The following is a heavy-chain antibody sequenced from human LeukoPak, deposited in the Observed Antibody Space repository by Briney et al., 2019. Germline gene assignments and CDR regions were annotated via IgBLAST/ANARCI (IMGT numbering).Heavy chain of an antibody. CDR3: ASPRVVVGYYMDV. Sequence: GGSLRLSCAASGFTVSSNYMSWVRQAPGKGLEWVSVIYSGGSTYYADSVKGRFTISRDNSKNTLYLQMNSLRAEDTAVYYCASPRVVVGYYMDVWSKGTTVTVSS. CDR1: GFTVSSNY. J-gene: IGHJ6*03. CDR2: IYSGGST. D-gene: IGHD2-15*01. V-gene: IGHV3-66*02.